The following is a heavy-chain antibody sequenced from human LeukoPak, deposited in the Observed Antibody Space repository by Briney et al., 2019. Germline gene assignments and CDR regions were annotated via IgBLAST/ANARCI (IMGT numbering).Heavy chain of an antibody. D-gene: IGHD2-2*01. CDR2: ISSSGSPI. V-gene: IGHV3-48*03. CDR1: GFTFSSFD. Sequence: PGGYLRLSCAASGFTFSSFDMNWVRRAPGKGLEWISYISSSGSPIYYADSVKGRFTISRNNAKNSLYLQMNSLRAEDTAVYYCATQGRSTKLGIWGQGTMVTVSS. CDR3: ATQGRSTKLGI. J-gene: IGHJ3*02.